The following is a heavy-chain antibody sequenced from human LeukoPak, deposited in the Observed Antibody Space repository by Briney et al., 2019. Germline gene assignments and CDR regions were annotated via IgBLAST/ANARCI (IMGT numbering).Heavy chain of an antibody. CDR3: ARDGSGRYLYYFDY. CDR1: GGSISSYY. J-gene: IGHJ4*02. D-gene: IGHD3-10*01. Sequence: SETLSCTCTVSGGSISSYYWSWIRQPPGKGLEWIGYIYYSGSTNYNPSLKSRVTISVDTSKNQFSLKLSSVTAADTAVYYCARDGSGRYLYYFDYWGQGTLVTVSS. V-gene: IGHV4-59*01. CDR2: IYYSGST.